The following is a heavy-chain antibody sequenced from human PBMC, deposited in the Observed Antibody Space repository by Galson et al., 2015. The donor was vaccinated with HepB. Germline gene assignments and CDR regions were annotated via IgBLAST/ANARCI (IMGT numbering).Heavy chain of an antibody. CDR3: AKDGRYSSGWHYFDY. V-gene: IGHV3-30*18. J-gene: IGHJ4*02. CDR2: ISYDGSNE. Sequence: SLRLSCAASGFSFSNYGMHRVRQAPGKGLEGVAVISYDGSNEYYADSMRGRFTISRDNSKNTLFLQMNSLRPEDTAVYYCAKDGRYSSGWHYFDYWGQGTLVTVSS. D-gene: IGHD6-19*01. CDR1: GFSFSNYG.